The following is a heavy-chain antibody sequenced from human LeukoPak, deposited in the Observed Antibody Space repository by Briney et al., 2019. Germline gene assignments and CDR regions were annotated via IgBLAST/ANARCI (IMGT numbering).Heavy chain of an antibody. CDR1: GFTFSSYS. Sequence: PGGSLRLSCAASGFTFSSYSMNWVRQAPGKGLEWVSSITSSSNYIYYADSVKGRFTISRDNAKNSLYLQMNSLRDEDTAVYYCARDRSSGTAIFGVVLDATGIFGYWGQGILVTVSS. V-gene: IGHV3-21*01. D-gene: IGHD3-3*01. CDR2: ITSSSNYI. J-gene: IGHJ4*02. CDR3: ARDRSSGTAIFGVVLDATGIFGY.